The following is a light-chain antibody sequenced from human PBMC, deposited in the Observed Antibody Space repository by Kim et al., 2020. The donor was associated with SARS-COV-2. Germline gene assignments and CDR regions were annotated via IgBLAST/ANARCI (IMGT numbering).Light chain of an antibody. V-gene: IGKV4-1*01. CDR2: WAS. J-gene: IGKJ5*01. Sequence: DIVMTQSPDSLAVSLGERATINCKSSQSVLYSSNNKNYLAWYQQKPGQPPKVLIYWASARESGVPDRFTGSGSGTDFTLTISSLQAEDAAVYYFQQYYSTPITFGQGTRLEIK. CDR3: QQYYSTPIT. CDR1: QSVLYSSNNKNY.